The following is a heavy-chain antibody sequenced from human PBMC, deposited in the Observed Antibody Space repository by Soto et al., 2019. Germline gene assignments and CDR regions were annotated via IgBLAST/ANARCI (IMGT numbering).Heavy chain of an antibody. V-gene: IGHV4-4*02. CDR2: VHRSGTT. J-gene: IGHJ4*02. Sequence: SETLSLTCAASSGSISTDYWWSWVRQPPGKGLEWSGEVHRSGTTNYIQSLKSRVTMSVDTFKNQFSLKLSSVTAADTAVYYCATHVRHFDSGDPTPRYFDSWGQGTLVTVSS. CDR3: ATHVRHFDSGDPTPRYFDS. CDR1: SGSISTDYW. D-gene: IGHD3-22*01.